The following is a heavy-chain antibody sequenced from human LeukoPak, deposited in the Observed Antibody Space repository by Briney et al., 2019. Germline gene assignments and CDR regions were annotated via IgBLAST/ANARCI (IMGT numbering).Heavy chain of an antibody. CDR1: GGSISSYY. Sequence: SETLSLTCTVSGGSISSYYWSWIRQPPGKGLEWIGYIYYSGSTNYNPSLKSRVTISVDTSKNRFSLKLSSVTAADTAVYYCAGGALGYYDSSGYYRTWGQGTLVTVSS. D-gene: IGHD3-22*01. V-gene: IGHV4-59*01. J-gene: IGHJ4*02. CDR3: AGGALGYYDSSGYYRT. CDR2: IYYSGST.